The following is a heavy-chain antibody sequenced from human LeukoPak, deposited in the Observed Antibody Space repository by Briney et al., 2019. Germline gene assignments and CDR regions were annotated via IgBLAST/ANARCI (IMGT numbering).Heavy chain of an antibody. CDR2: IRYDGSNK. Sequence: GGSLRLSCAASGFTFSSYGMHWVRQAPGKGLEWVAFIRYDGSNKYYADSVKGRFTISRDNSKNTLYLQMNSLRAEDTAVYYCAKDGHTYYYGSGSYPQSFDYWGQGTLVTVSS. CDR3: AKDGHTYYYGSGSYPQSFDY. J-gene: IGHJ4*02. D-gene: IGHD3-10*01. CDR1: GFTFSSYG. V-gene: IGHV3-30*02.